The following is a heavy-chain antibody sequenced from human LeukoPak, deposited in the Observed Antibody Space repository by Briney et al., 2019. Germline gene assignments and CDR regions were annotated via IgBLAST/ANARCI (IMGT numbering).Heavy chain of an antibody. CDR3: ARDSYYDSSGFSNVGFET. V-gene: IGHV1-18*01. CDR1: GYIFTSNG. Sequence: ASVKVSRKSSGYIFTSNGINWVRQPRGQALEWVGWISHYYGNTNYPQKFRGRVIVTTDTSTSTAYMELRSLRTDDTAVYYSARDSYYDSSGFSNVGFETWGQGTMVTVSS. D-gene: IGHD3-22*01. J-gene: IGHJ3*01. CDR2: ISHYYGNT.